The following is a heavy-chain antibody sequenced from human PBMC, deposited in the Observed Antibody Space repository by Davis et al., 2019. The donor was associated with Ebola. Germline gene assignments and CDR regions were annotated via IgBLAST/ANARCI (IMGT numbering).Heavy chain of an antibody. CDR3: AKGENDYADY. Sequence: GESLKISCAASGFTFRSYGMHWVRQAPGKGLEWVAVIWYDGSNQYYADSVKGRFTISRDNSKNTLYLQMNSLRAEDTAVYYCAKGENDYADYWGQGTLVTVSS. CDR1: GFTFRSYG. CDR2: IWYDGSNQ. V-gene: IGHV3-33*06. J-gene: IGHJ4*02. D-gene: IGHD2/OR15-2a*01.